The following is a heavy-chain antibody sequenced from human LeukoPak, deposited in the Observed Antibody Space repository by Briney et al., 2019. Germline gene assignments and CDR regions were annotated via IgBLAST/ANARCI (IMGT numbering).Heavy chain of an antibody. CDR2: INPSGGST. CDR3: AREEGSSWYGGNWFDP. J-gene: IGHJ5*02. Sequence: ASVTVSCKASGYTFTSYYMHWVRQAPGQGLEWMGIINPSGGSTSYAQKFQGRVTMTRDMSTSTVYMELSSLRSEDTAVYYCAREEGSSWYGGNWFDPWGQGTLVTVSS. CDR1: GYTFTSYY. D-gene: IGHD6-13*01. V-gene: IGHV1-46*01.